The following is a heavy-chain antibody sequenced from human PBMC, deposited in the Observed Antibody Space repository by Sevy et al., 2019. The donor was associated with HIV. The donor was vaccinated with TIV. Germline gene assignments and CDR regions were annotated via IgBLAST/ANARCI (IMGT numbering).Heavy chain of an antibody. V-gene: IGHV3-30-3*01. CDR3: ATHWALDY. J-gene: IGHJ4*02. D-gene: IGHD3-16*01. Sequence: GGSLRLSCAASGFAFSTFPFHWVRQAPGKGLDYVAFMSSNENNKYYVDSVKGRFTISRDISKNLVYLHMNSLQPEDTAVYYCATHWALDYWGQGTLVTVSS. CDR2: MSSNENNK. CDR1: GFAFSTFP.